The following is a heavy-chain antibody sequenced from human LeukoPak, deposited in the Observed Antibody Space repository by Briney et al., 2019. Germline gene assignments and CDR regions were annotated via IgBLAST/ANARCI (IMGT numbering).Heavy chain of an antibody. CDR1: GGTFSSYA. Sequence: GASVKVSCKASGGTFSSYAISWVRQAPGQGLEWMGGIIPIFGAANYAQKFQGRVTITADESTSTAYMELSSLRSEDTAVYYCARDGSPDAFDIWGQGTMVTVSS. J-gene: IGHJ3*02. CDR2: IIPIFGAA. V-gene: IGHV1-69*13. CDR3: ARDGSPDAFDI.